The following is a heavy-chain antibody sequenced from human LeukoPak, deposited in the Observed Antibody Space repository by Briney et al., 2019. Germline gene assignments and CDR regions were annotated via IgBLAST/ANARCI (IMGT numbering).Heavy chain of an antibody. Sequence: PSETLSLTCAVSGYSISSNNWWAWIRQPPGKGLEWIGYIYYSGNTYYNPYNPSLTSRVTMSADTSKNQFSLKLDSVTEIDTAMYYCARNQAVAANRGAFDIWGQGTMVTVSS. CDR1: GYSISSNNW. D-gene: IGHD6-19*01. CDR3: ARNQAVAANRGAFDI. V-gene: IGHV4-28*01. CDR2: IYYSGNT. J-gene: IGHJ3*02.